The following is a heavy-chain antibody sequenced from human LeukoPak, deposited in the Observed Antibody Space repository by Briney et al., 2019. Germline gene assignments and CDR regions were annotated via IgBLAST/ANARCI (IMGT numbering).Heavy chain of an antibody. J-gene: IGHJ4*02. D-gene: IGHD3-9*01. CDR1: GYTFTGYY. CDR3: ARVLKLRYFDWLSFGY. CDR2: INPNSGGT. V-gene: IGHV1-2*02. Sequence: ASVKVSCKASGYTFTGYYMHWVRQAPGQGLEWMGWINPNSGGTNYAQKFQGRVTMTRNTSISTAYMELSSLRSEDTAVYYCARVLKLRYFDWLSFGYWGQGTLVTVSS.